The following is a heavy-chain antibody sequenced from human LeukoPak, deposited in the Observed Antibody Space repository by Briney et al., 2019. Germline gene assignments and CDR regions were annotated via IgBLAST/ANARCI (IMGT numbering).Heavy chain of an antibody. CDR2: ITSTSSYI. V-gene: IGHV3-21*01. Sequence: GGSLRLSCAASGFTFSNYNMNWVRQAPGKGLEWVSSITSTSSYIYYADSVKGRFTISRDNAKNSLYLQMNSLRAEDTAVYYCARVSRYDSSGYYTAFDYWGQGTLVTVSS. CDR3: ARVSRYDSSGYYTAFDY. J-gene: IGHJ4*02. CDR1: GFTFSNYN. D-gene: IGHD3-22*01.